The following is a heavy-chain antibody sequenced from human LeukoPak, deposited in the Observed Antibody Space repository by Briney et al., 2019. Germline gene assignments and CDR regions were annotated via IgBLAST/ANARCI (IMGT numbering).Heavy chain of an antibody. CDR1: GGSVSSGSYY. CDR2: IYYSGST. D-gene: IGHD6-19*01. V-gene: IGHV4-61*01. CDR3: ASTYSSGWYSSLDY. J-gene: IGHJ4*02. Sequence: SETLSLTCTVSGGSVSSGSYYWSWIRQPPGKGLEWIGYIYYSGSTNNNPSLKSRVTISVDTSKNQFSLKLSSVTAADTAVYYCASTYSSGWYSSLDYWGQGTLVTVSS.